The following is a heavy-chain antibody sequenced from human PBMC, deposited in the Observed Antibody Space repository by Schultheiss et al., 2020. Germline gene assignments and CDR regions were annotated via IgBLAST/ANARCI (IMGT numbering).Heavy chain of an antibody. CDR1: GGSISSYY. Sequence: SETLSLTCTVSGGSISSYYWSWIRQHPGKGLVWIGYTYYSGSTYYNPSLKSRVTISVDTSKNQFSLKLSSVTAADTAVYYCAREGGGSGRIDYWGQGTLVTVSS. D-gene: IGHD3-10*01. CDR3: AREGGGSGRIDY. CDR2: TYYSGST. J-gene: IGHJ4*02. V-gene: IGHV4-59*12.